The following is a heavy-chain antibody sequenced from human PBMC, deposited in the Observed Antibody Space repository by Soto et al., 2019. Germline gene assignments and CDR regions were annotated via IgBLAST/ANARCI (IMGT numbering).Heavy chain of an antibody. CDR2: IYHSGDT. D-gene: IGHD2-2*01. V-gene: IGHV4-39*07. CDR1: GDSITSRDFY. J-gene: IGHJ5*02. Sequence: SETLSLTCTVSGDSITSRDFYWGWIRRPPGQGLEWVGTIYHSGDTIYNPSLKSRVTISVDTSKNQFSLKLSSVAAADTAVYYCARGVYQLQQGVARNTPNKNWFDPWGQGTLVTVSS. CDR3: ARGVYQLQQGVARNTPNKNWFDP.